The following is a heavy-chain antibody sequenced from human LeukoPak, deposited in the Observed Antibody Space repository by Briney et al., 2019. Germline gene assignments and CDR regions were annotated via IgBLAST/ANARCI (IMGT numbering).Heavy chain of an antibody. J-gene: IGHJ6*03. D-gene: IGHD6-25*01. CDR3: ARGERDRDYYYYMDV. CDR1: GFTFSSYW. Sequence: GGSLRLSCAASGFTFSSYWMHWVRQAPGKGLVWVSRIHGDGSTTSYVDSVKGRFTISRDNAKNTLYLQMNSLGVEDTAVYCCARGERDRDYYYYMDVWGKGTTVAVSS. CDR2: IHGDGSTT. V-gene: IGHV3-74*01.